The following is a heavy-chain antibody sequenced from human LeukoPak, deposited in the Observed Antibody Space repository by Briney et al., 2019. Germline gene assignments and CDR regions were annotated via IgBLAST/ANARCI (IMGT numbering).Heavy chain of an antibody. V-gene: IGHV3-30*04. CDR2: VSHDGRNK. Sequence: PGGSLRLSCAASGFTFSTYTIRWVRQAPGRGLEWVAFVSHDGRNKYYADSVKGRFTISRDNSKNTLYLQMNSLRGEDTALYYCTREIDTNSYNLFFDNWGQGTLVTVSS. CDR1: GFTFSTYT. CDR3: TREIDTNSYNLFFDN. D-gene: IGHD5-24*01. J-gene: IGHJ4*02.